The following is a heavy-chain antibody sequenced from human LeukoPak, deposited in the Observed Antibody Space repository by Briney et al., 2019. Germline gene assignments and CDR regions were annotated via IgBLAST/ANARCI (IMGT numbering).Heavy chain of an antibody. CDR1: GGSISSGGYY. CDR2: IYYSGST. D-gene: IGHD3-3*01. CDR3: AGAAPFGVVIIIGGPYYFDY. Sequence: PSQTLSLTCTVSGGSISSGGYYWSWIRQHPGKGLEWIGYIYYSGSTYYNPSLKSRVTISVDTSKNQFSLKLSSVTAADTAVYYCAGAAPFGVVIIIGGPYYFDYWGQGTLVTVSS. V-gene: IGHV4-31*03. J-gene: IGHJ4*02.